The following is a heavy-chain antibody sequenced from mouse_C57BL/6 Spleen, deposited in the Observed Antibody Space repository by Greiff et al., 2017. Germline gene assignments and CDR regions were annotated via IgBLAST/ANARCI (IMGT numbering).Heavy chain of an antibody. J-gene: IGHJ1*03. V-gene: IGHV1-52*01. D-gene: IGHD1-1*01. CDR2: IDPSDSET. CDR1: GYTFTSYW. CDR3: ARSSYYGSSYWYFDV. Sequence: QVQLQQPGAELVRPGSSVKLSCKASGYTFTSYWMHWVKQRPIQGLEWIGNIDPSDSETPYTQKFKDKATLTVDKSSRTAYMQLSSLTSEDSAVYDCARSSYYGSSYWYFDVWGTGTTVTVSS.